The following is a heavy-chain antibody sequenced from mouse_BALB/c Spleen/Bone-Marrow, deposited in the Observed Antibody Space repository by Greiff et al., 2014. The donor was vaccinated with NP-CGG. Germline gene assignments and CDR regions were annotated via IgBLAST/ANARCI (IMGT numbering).Heavy chain of an antibody. J-gene: IGHJ1*01. V-gene: IGHV14-3*02. CDR1: GFNIKDTY. D-gene: IGHD2-14*01. CDR2: IDPAIFT. CDR3: ASYRYGWYFDV. Sequence: VQLKQSGAELVKPGASVKLSCTASGFNIKDTYLHWVKQRPEQGLDWIGRIDPAIFTKYDPKFQGKATITADTSSNTAYLHLSSLTSEDTAVYYCASYRYGWYFDVWDAGTTVTVSS.